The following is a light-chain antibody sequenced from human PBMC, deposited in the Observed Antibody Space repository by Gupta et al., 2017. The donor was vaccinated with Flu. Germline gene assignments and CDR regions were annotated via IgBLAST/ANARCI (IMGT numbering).Light chain of an antibody. CDR1: KSISDW. J-gene: IGKJ1*01. V-gene: IGKV1-5*03. Sequence: GDRGTITCRASKSISDWLTWYQQKPGTAPKLLIYKASTLESGVPSRFSGSGSGTEFTLTINNLQPDDFATYFCQQYDAYPWTFGQGTKVEIK. CDR3: QQYDAYPWT. CDR2: KAS.